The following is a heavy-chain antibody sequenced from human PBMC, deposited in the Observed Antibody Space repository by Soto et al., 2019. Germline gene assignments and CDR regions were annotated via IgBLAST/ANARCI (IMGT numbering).Heavy chain of an antibody. D-gene: IGHD6-13*01. CDR1: GYTFTSYA. CDR2: INAGNSNT. Sequence: ASVKVSCKASGYTFTSYALHWVRQAPGQRLEWMGWINAGNSNTKYSQKFQVRVTITRDTSASTAYMELSSLRSEDTAVYYCAREYGSSWFAFDIWGQGTMVTVSS. J-gene: IGHJ3*02. CDR3: AREYGSSWFAFDI. V-gene: IGHV1-3*01.